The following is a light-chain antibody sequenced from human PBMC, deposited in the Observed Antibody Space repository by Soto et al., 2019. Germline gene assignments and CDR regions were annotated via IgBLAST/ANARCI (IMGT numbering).Light chain of an antibody. CDR1: SSDVGGYNY. CDR3: DSYTSDSTWV. J-gene: IGLJ3*02. V-gene: IGLV2-14*01. CDR2: EVI. Sequence: QSALTQPASVSGSPGQSITISCTGTSSDVGGYNYVSWYQHHPGKAPKLIIYEVIHRPSGISNRFSGSKSGNTASLTISGLQADDEADYYCDSYTSDSTWVFGGGTKLTVL.